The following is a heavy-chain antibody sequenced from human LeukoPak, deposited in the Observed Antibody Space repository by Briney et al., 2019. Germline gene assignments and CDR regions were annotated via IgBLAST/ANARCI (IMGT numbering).Heavy chain of an antibody. V-gene: IGHV3-23*01. CDR2: ISGSGGST. CDR3: AKDRVQYSSSSNLFDY. J-gene: IGHJ4*02. D-gene: IGHD6-13*01. CDR1: GFTFSSYA. Sequence: GGSLRLSCAASGFTFSSYAMSWVRQAPGKGLEWVSAISGSGGSTYYADSVKGRFTISRDNSKNTLYLQMNSLRAEDTAVYYCAKDRVQYSSSSNLFDYWGQGTLVTVSS.